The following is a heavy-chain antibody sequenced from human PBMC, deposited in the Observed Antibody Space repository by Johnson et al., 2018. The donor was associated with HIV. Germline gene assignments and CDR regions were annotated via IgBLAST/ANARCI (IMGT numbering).Heavy chain of an antibody. V-gene: IGHV3-7*01. CDR3: VLEVGDNVRGLLGLRWAM. CDR2: IKEDGSEK. CDR1: GFTFSKYW. D-gene: IGHD3-10*02. Sequence: VQLVESGGGVVQPGRSLRLSCAASGFTFSKYWMTWVRQAPEKGLEWLANIKEDGSEKYYVDSVKGRFTISRDNAKNSLYLQMNSGCFHALGPASSVLEVGDNVRGLLGLRWAMWG. J-gene: IGHJ1*01.